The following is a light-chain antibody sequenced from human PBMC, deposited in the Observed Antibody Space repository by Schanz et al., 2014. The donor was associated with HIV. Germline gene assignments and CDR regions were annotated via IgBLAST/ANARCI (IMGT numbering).Light chain of an antibody. Sequence: EIVLTQSPGSLSLSPGGRATLSCGASQRLSSSYLAWYQQKRDQPPRLVIYATSTRAAGIPDRFSGSGSGTEFTLTISSLEPEDFAVYYCQQYGNSPRTFGQGTKLEIK. CDR1: QRLSSSY. CDR2: ATS. CDR3: QQYGNSPRT. V-gene: IGKV3-20*01. J-gene: IGKJ2*02.